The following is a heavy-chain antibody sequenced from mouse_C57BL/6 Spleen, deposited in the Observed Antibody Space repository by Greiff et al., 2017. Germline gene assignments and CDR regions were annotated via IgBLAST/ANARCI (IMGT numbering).Heavy chain of an antibody. CDR2: VDTETGGT. V-gene: IGHV1-15*01. CDR3: TSYDYEGFAY. J-gene: IGHJ3*01. D-gene: IGHD2-4*01. Sequence: QVQLLQSGAELVRPGASVTLSCEASGYTFTDYEMHWVKQTPVHGLEWIGAVDTETGGTAYNQKFKGKAILTADKSSSTAYMALSSLTSEDSAVYFCTSYDYEGFAYWGQGTLVTVSA. CDR1: GYTFTDYE.